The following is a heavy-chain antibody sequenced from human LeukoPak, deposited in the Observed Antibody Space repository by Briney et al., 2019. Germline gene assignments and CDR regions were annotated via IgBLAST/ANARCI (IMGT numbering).Heavy chain of an antibody. CDR1: GFTFSSYA. CDR2: ISYDGSNK. CDR3: ARGDGITMIVVVTPYYGMDV. J-gene: IGHJ6*02. V-gene: IGHV3-30-3*01. D-gene: IGHD3-22*01. Sequence: GRSLRLSCAASGFTFSSYAMHWVCQAPGKGLEWVAVISYDGSNKYYADSVKGRFTISRDNSKNTLYLQMNSLRAEDTAVYYCARGDGITMIVVVTPYYGMDVWGQGTTVTVSS.